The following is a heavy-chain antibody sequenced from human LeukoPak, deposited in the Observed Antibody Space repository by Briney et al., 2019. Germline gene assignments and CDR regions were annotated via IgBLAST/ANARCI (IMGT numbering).Heavy chain of an antibody. Sequence: SVKVSCKASGGTFSSYAINWVRQAPGQGLEWMGGIIPIFGTANYAQKFQGRVTITADKSTSTAYMELSSLRSEDTAVYYCARVLVVPAAMPTNFDYWGQGTLVTVSS. CDR2: IIPIFGTA. CDR1: GGTFSSYA. CDR3: ARVLVVPAAMPTNFDY. D-gene: IGHD2-2*01. J-gene: IGHJ4*02. V-gene: IGHV1-69*06.